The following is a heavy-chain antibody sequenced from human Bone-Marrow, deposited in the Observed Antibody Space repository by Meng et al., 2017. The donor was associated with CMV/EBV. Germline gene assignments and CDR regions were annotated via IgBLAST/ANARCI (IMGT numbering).Heavy chain of an antibody. CDR2: ISSSGSTI. CDR3: ASHNSTSCYEIYCYFYL. D-gene: IGHD2-2*01. J-gene: IGHJ2*01. Sequence: GESLKISCAASGFTFSSYEMNWVRQAPGKGLEWVSYISSSGSTIYYADSVKGRFTISRDNAKNSLYLQMNSLRAEDTAVYYYASHNSTSCYEIYCYFYLWGRGTLVTVSS. V-gene: IGHV3-48*03. CDR1: GFTFSSYE.